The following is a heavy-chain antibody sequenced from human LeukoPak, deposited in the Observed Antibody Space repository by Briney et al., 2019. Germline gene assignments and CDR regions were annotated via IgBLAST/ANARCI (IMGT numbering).Heavy chain of an antibody. D-gene: IGHD4-17*01. CDR2: ISSTSSYI. Sequence: GGSLRLSCAASGFTFSNYNFYWVRQAPGKGLEWVSSISSTSSYIYYADSMKGRFTISRDNAKNSLYLQMNSLRAEDTAVYYCAKDYGDWAYDYWGQGTLVTVSS. V-gene: IGHV3-21*04. J-gene: IGHJ4*02. CDR1: GFTFSNYN. CDR3: AKDYGDWAYDY.